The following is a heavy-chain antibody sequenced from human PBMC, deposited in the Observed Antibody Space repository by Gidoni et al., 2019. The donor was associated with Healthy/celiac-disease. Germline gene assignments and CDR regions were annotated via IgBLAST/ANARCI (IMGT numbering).Heavy chain of an antibody. D-gene: IGHD3-22*01. CDR3: TTSITMIVVVNHS. CDR2: IKSKTDGGTT. V-gene: IGHV3-15*01. CDR1: GFTFSNAW. Sequence: EVQLVESGGGLVKPGGSLRLSCAASGFTFSNAWMSWVRQAPGKGLEWVGRIKSKTDGGTTDYAAPVKGRFTISRDDSKNTLYLQMNSLKTEDTAVYYCTTSITMIVVVNHSWGQGTLVTVSS. J-gene: IGHJ4*02.